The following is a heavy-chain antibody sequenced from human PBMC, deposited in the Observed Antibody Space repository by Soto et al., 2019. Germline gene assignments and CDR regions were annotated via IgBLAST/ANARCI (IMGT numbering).Heavy chain of an antibody. Sequence: SETLSLTCTVSGGSVSSGSYYWSWIRQPPGKGLEWIGYIYYSGSTNYNPSLKSRVTISVDTSKNQFSLKLSSVTAADTAVYYCARESYYYDSSGYSKNTNYFDYWGQGTLVTVSS. V-gene: IGHV4-61*01. CDR1: GGSVSSGSYY. J-gene: IGHJ4*02. CDR3: ARESYYYDSSGYSKNTNYFDY. CDR2: IYYSGST. D-gene: IGHD3-22*01.